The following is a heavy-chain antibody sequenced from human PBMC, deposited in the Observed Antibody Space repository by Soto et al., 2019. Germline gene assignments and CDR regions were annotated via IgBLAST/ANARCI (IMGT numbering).Heavy chain of an antibody. Sequence: GESPKISYKGSGYSFTSYWFSWVRQMPGKGLEWMGRIDPSDSYTNYSPSFQGHVTISADKSISTAYLQWSSLKASDTAMYYCARQRGAARYYGMDVWGQGTTVTVSS. J-gene: IGHJ6*02. CDR1: GYSFTSYW. D-gene: IGHD6-6*01. V-gene: IGHV5-10-1*01. CDR3: ARQRGAARYYGMDV. CDR2: IDPSDSYT.